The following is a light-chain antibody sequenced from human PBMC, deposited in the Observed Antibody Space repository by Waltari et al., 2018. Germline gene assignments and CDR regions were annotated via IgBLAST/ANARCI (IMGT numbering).Light chain of an antibody. V-gene: IGKV1-39*01. CDR1: RAISNY. CDR2: AAS. Sequence: DIQMTQSPSSLSASVGDRVTITCRASRAISNYVNWYHQRPGLAPKLLLYAASTLQGGVPTRFTGSGSGTDFTLTISSLQIEDFATYYCQQSHSAPLAFGGGTRLEI. CDR3: QQSHSAPLA. J-gene: IGKJ4*01.